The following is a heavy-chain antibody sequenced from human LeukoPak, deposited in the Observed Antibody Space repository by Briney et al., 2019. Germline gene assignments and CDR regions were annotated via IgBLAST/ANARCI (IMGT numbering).Heavy chain of an antibody. CDR1: GYTFTGYY. J-gene: IGHJ4*02. Sequence: ASVKVSCKASGYTFTGYYMRWVRQAPGQGLEWMGRINPNSGGTNYAQKFQGRVTMTRYTSISTAYMELSRLRSDDTAVYYCASDADYYDSSGYYYAYFDYWGQGTLVTVSS. D-gene: IGHD3-22*01. V-gene: IGHV1-2*06. CDR2: INPNSGGT. CDR3: ASDADYYDSSGYYYAYFDY.